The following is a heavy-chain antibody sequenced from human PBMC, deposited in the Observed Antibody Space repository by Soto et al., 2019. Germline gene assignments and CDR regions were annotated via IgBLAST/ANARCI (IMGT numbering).Heavy chain of an antibody. J-gene: IGHJ6*02. CDR1: AGSISSYY. CDR2: IYTSGST. Sequence: SETLSLTCTVSAGSISSYYWSWIRQPAGKGLEWIGRIYTSGSTDYNPSLKSRVTMSVDTSKNQFSLKLSSVTAADTAVYYCASRPITMVRGVIYYYYGMDVWGQGTTVTVSS. D-gene: IGHD3-10*01. CDR3: ASRPITMVRGVIYYYYGMDV. V-gene: IGHV4-4*07.